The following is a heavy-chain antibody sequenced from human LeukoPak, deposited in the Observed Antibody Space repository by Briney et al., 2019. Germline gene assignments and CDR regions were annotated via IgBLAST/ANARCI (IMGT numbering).Heavy chain of an antibody. D-gene: IGHD4/OR15-4a*01. CDR3: AKLVDYCEGRTCFTTYYYTDI. CDR1: GLTSSIYG. J-gene: IGHJ6*03. Sequence: GGSLRLSCAMSGLTSSIYGMHWVRQAPGRGLEWVTFIRDDGSSEHYADSVKGRLTVSRDHSENTLYLQMNSLTLEDTAVYYCAKLVDYCEGRTCFTTYYYTDIWGKGTTVTVSS. V-gene: IGHV3-30*02. CDR2: IRDDGSSE.